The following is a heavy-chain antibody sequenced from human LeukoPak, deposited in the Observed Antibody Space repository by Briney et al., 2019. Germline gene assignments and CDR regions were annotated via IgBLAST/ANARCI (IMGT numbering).Heavy chain of an antibody. J-gene: IGHJ4*02. D-gene: IGHD6-19*01. CDR2: IDHSGST. CDR1: GGSFSGYY. Sequence: SETLSLTCAVYGGSFSGYYWSWIRQPPGKGLEWIGEIDHSGSTNYNPSLKSRVTISVDTSKNQFSLKLSSVTAADTAVYYCARLAVAGDYWGQGTLVTVSS. V-gene: IGHV4-34*01. CDR3: ARLAVAGDY.